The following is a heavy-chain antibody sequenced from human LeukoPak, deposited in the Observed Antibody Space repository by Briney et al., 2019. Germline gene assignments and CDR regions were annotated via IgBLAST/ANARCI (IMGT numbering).Heavy chain of an antibody. V-gene: IGHV3-74*01. Sequence: GGSLRLSCAASGFTFSSYCMHWVRQAPGKGLVWVSRINSDGSSTSYADSVKGRFTISRDNAKNTLYLQMNSLRAEDTAVYYCARGGDFWSGYYSDYWGQGTLVTVSS. D-gene: IGHD3-3*01. CDR3: ARGGDFWSGYYSDY. CDR1: GFTFSSYC. CDR2: INSDGSST. J-gene: IGHJ4*02.